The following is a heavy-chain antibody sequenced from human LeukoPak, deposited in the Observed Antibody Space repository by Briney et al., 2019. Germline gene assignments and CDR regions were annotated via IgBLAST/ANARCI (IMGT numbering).Heavy chain of an antibody. CDR2: ISSSSSYI. CDR3: ARDLYPSSIAAAGFDY. Sequence: PGGSLRLSCAASGFTFSSYSMNWVRQAPGKGLEWVSSISSSSSYIYYADSVKGRFTISRDNAKSSLYLQMNSLRAEDTAVYYCARDLYPSSIAAAGFDYWGQGTLVTVSS. J-gene: IGHJ4*02. V-gene: IGHV3-21*01. CDR1: GFTFSSYS. D-gene: IGHD6-13*01.